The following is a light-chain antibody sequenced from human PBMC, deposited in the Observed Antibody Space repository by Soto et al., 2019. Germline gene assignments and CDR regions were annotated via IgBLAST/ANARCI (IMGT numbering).Light chain of an antibody. CDR3: QQSHGIPYT. Sequence: DIQMTQSPSSLSAFVGDRVTITCRASQTITGYLNWYQQKPGKAPKLLIYAASSLQSVVPSRFSGSGSGTDFTLTISSLQPEDFATYYCQQSHGIPYTFGQGTKLEIK. J-gene: IGKJ2*01. CDR2: AAS. V-gene: IGKV1-39*01. CDR1: QTITGY.